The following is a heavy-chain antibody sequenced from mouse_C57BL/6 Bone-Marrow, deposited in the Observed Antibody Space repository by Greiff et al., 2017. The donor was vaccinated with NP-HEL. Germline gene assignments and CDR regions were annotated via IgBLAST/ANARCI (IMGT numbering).Heavy chain of an antibody. D-gene: IGHD2-5*01. J-gene: IGHJ3*01. V-gene: IGHV1-66*01. CDR1: GYSFTSYY. Sequence: VQLQESGPELVKPGASVKISCKASGYSFTSYYIHWVKQRPGQGLEWIGWIYPGSGNTKYNEKFKGKATLTADTSSSTAYMQLSSLTSEDSAVYYCARPSYYSNWAWFAYWGQGTLVTVSA. CDR3: ARPSYYSNWAWFAY. CDR2: IYPGSGNT.